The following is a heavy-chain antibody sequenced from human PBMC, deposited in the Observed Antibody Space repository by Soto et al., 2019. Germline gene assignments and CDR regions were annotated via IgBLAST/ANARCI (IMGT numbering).Heavy chain of an antibody. Sequence: QVQLQESGPGLVKPSGTLSLTCAVSGVSISSHDWWTWVRQPPGKGLEWIGESHQSGNTNYNSSRASRVTISVDKSKNQFSLKLSSVTVADTAVYYCATRDNSRFYWGQGTLVTVSS. CDR2: SHQSGNT. J-gene: IGHJ4*02. V-gene: IGHV4-4*02. D-gene: IGHD6-13*01. CDR3: ATRDNSRFY. CDR1: GVSISSHDW.